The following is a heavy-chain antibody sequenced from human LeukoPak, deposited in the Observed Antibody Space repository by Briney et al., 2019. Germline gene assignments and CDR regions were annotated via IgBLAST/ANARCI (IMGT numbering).Heavy chain of an antibody. D-gene: IGHD4-11*01. Sequence: GASVKVSCQASGYTFTNYDINWVRLATGRGLEWMGWMNPNSGNTGYAQKFQGRVTITRNTSISPAYMELRSRTSEDTAVYYCARGRATVTTHWFDPWGQGTLVTVSS. V-gene: IGHV1-8*03. CDR3: ARGRATVTTHWFDP. J-gene: IGHJ5*02. CDR2: MNPNSGNT. CDR1: GYTFTNYD.